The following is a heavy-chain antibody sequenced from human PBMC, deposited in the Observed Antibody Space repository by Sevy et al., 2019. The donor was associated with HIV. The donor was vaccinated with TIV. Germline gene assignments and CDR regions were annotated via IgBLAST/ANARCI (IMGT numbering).Heavy chain of an antibody. V-gene: IGHV3-23*01. CDR1: GFTFGGYM. Sequence: GGSLRLSCAGSGFTFGGYMMNWVRRAPGRGLEWVARVSRNGGTPEYGDSAKGRFTISRDNSKNTVYLQLKELRAEDTALYYCVKEGRDDFNPYLDFWGQGTLVTVSS. J-gene: IGHJ4*02. D-gene: IGHD3-10*01. CDR2: VSRNGGTP. CDR3: VKEGRDDFNPYLDF.